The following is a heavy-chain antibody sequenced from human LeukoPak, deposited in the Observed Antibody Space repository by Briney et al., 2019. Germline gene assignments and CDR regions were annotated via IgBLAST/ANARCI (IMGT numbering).Heavy chain of an antibody. CDR3: AKSITQWPPTWFDY. D-gene: IGHD6-19*01. CDR2: ISYDGSNK. CDR1: GFTFSSYG. Sequence: GGSLRLSCAASGFTFSSYGMHWVRQAPGKGLEWVAVISYDGSNKYYADSVKGRFTISRDNSKNTLYLQMNSLRAEDTAVYYCAKSITQWPPTWFDYWGQGTLVTVSS. V-gene: IGHV3-30*18. J-gene: IGHJ4*02.